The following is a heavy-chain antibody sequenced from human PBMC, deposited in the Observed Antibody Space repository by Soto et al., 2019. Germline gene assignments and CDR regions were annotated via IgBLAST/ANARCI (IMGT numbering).Heavy chain of an antibody. CDR3: ARGGRSSSWLGPLVRVWFDP. V-gene: IGHV4-34*01. CDR2: INHSGRT. J-gene: IGHJ5*02. Sequence: SETLSLTCAVYGGSFSGYYWSWIRQPPGKGLEWIGEINHSGRTNYNPCHKSRVTISVDTSKNQFCLKLSSVTAADTAVYYCARGGRSSSWLGPLVRVWFDPWGQGTLVTVSS. CDR1: GGSFSGYY. D-gene: IGHD6-13*01.